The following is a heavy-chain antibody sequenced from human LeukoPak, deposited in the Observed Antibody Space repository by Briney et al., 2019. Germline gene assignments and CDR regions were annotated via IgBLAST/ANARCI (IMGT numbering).Heavy chain of an antibody. V-gene: IGHV2-70*04. CDR2: IDWDDDK. CDR1: GFSLSTSGMR. J-gene: IGHJ4*02. Sequence: SGPTLVNPTQTLTLTCTFSGFSLSTSGMRVSLIRQPPGKALEWLARIDWDDDKFYSTSLKTRLTISKDTSKNQVVLTMTNMDPVDTATYYCARMVESEFDYWGQGTLVTVSS. CDR3: ARMVESEFDY.